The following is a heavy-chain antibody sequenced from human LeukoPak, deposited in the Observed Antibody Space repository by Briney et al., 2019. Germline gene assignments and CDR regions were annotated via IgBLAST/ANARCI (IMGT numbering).Heavy chain of an antibody. D-gene: IGHD3-10*01. CDR2: VSGDASQT. CDR1: GFTFRSYA. CDR3: AKNYYGSGSYYWGFDY. V-gene: IGHV3-23*01. Sequence: GGSLRLSCAASGFTFRSYAMSWVRQVPGEGLEWVATVSGDASQTYDSDSLKGRFTISRNNSKNTVYLQTNSLRAEDTAVYYCAKNYYGSGSYYWGFDYWGQGTLVTVSS. J-gene: IGHJ4*02.